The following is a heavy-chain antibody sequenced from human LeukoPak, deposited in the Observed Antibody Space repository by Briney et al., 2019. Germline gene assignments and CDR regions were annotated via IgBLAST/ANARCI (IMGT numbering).Heavy chain of an antibody. CDR1: GYTFTSYG. CDR3: AREDQPYDYSNYYLVY. V-gene: IGHV1-18*01. Sequence: ASVKVSCKASGYTFTSYGISWVRQAPGQGLEWMGWISAYNGNTNYAQKLQGRVTMTTDTSTSTAYMELRSLRSDDTAVYYCAREDQPYDYSNYYLVYWGQGTLVTVSS. J-gene: IGHJ4*02. D-gene: IGHD4-11*01. CDR2: ISAYNGNT.